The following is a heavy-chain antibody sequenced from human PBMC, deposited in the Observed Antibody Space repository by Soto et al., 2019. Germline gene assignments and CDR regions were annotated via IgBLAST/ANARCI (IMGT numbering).Heavy chain of an antibody. CDR2: ISYDGSNK. CDR3: AKEYGSSSLSPDFDY. D-gene: IGHD6-13*01. J-gene: IGHJ4*02. V-gene: IGHV3-30*18. Sequence: QVQLVESGGGVVQPGRSLRLSCAASGFTFSSYGMHWVRXXXXXXXXXVAVISYDGSNKYYADSVKGRFTISRDNSXXXXYLXXXXXXXEXXXVXXCAKEYGSSSLSPDFDYWGQGTLVTVSS. CDR1: GFTFSSYG.